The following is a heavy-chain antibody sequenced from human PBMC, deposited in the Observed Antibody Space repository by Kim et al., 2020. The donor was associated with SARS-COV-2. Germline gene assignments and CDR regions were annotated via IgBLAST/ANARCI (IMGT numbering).Heavy chain of an antibody. D-gene: IGHD3-10*01. J-gene: IGHJ5*02. CDR1: GFTFSSYA. CDR2: ISYDGSNK. Sequence: GGSLRLSCAASGFTFSSYAMHWVRQAPGKGLEWVAVISYDGSNKYYADSVKGRFTISRDNSKNTLYLQMNSLRAEDTAVYYCARGVLWFGELLNWFDPWGQGTLVTVSS. CDR3: ARGVLWFGELLNWFDP. V-gene: IGHV3-30*04.